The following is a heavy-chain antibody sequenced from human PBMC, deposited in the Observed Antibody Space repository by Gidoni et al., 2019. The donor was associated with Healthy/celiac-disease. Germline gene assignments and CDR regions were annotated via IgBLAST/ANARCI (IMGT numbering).Heavy chain of an antibody. V-gene: IGHV4-31*02. CDR1: GGSSSRGGYD. Sequence: SGGSSSRGGYDLSWISQHPGKGLAWSGYIYYSRSTYYNPPRKSRVTISVDTAKNQFSLKLSSVTDADTAVYYCARDGRDYYDSSGYYPRQYFDLWGRGTLVTVSS. D-gene: IGHD3-22*01. CDR3: ARDGRDYYDSSGYYPRQYFDL. J-gene: IGHJ2*01. CDR2: IYYSRST.